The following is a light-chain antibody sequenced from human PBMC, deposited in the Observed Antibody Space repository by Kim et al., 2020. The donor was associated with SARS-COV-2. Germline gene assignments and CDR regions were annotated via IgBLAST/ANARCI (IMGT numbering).Light chain of an antibody. CDR1: QGINNY. V-gene: IGKV1-27*01. J-gene: IGKJ2*01. CDR3: QKYGSAPHT. CDR2: AAS. Sequence: AALGDKVTITCRASQGINNYLAWYQQKPGKAPKLLIHAASTLQSGVPSRFSGSASGTDFSLTISSLQPEDVATYYCQKYGSAPHTFGQGTKLEI.